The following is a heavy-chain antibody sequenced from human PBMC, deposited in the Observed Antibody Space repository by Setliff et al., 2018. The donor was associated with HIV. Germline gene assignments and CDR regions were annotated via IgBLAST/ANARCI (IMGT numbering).Heavy chain of an antibody. J-gene: IGHJ4*02. CDR2: IYTSGST. V-gene: IGHV4-61*09. CDR3: ARGRRSSGWYVYH. D-gene: IGHD6-19*01. Sequence: SETLSLTCTVSGGPISSGSYYWSWIRQPAGKGLEWIGHIYTSGSTNYNPSLKSRVTISVDTSTNQFSLKLSSVTAADTAVYYCARGRRSSGWYVYHWGQGTLVTVSS. CDR1: GGPISSGSYY.